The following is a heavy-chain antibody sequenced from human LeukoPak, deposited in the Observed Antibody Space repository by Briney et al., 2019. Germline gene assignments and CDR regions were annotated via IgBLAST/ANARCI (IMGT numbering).Heavy chain of an antibody. V-gene: IGHV3-30-3*01. CDR2: ISYDGSNK. CDR3: ARSRDGYIHGLEY. J-gene: IGHJ4*02. D-gene: IGHD5-24*01. Sequence: GGSLRLSCAASGFTFSSYAMHWVRQAPGKGLEWVAVISYDGSNKYYADSVKGRFTISRDDSKNTLYLQMNSLRAEDTAIYYCARSRDGYIHGLEYWGRGTLVIVS. CDR1: GFTFSSYA.